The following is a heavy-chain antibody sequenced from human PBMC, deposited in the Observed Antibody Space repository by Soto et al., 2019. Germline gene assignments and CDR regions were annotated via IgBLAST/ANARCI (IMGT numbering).Heavy chain of an antibody. V-gene: IGHV4-34*01. J-gene: IGHJ4*02. CDR2: INQSGTT. Sequence: VQLQQWGAGLLKPSETLSLTCAVYGGSINGFYWSWIRQPPGKGLEWIGEINQSGTTIYRPSLESRLTISVDTSKSLITLRLTSVTAADTAVYYCGRGSNPVEYWGQGTPVTVSS. CDR1: GGSINGFY. CDR3: GRGSNPVEY.